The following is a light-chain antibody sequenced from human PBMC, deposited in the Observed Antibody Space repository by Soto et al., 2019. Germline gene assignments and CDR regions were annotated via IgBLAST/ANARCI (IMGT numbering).Light chain of an antibody. CDR3: QQYNSFWT. V-gene: IGKV1-5*01. CDR2: DAS. J-gene: IGKJ1*01. Sequence: DIQMTQSPSTLSASVGDRVTITCRASQSISSWLAWYQQKPGKAPKPLIYDASYLERGVPSRFSGSGSGTEFTLTISDLQPDDLATYYSQQYNSFWTFGQGTKVEI. CDR1: QSISSW.